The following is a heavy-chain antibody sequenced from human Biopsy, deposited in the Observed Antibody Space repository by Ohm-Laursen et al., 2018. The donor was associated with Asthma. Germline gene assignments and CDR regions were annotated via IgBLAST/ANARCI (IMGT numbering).Heavy chain of an antibody. Sequence: SLRLSCAASGFTFGDYWMSWVRQVPGKGLEWVALIWHDGSNKYYADSVKGRFTISRDNSNNTLSLQMSSLRAEDTALYYCAKDLSKAVGGSNDYYYGMDVWGQGTTVTVAS. J-gene: IGHJ6*02. CDR3: AKDLSKAVGGSNDYYYGMDV. D-gene: IGHD6-19*01. CDR1: GFTFGDYW. CDR2: IWHDGSNK. V-gene: IGHV3-33*06.